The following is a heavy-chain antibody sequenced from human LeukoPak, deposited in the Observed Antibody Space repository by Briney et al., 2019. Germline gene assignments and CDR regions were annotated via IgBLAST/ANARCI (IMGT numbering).Heavy chain of an antibody. CDR3: ARGYYFKARSNAFDI. CDR1: VYTFTSYD. V-gene: IGHV1-8*01. J-gene: IGHJ3*02. CDR2: MNPNSGNT. D-gene: IGHD3/OR15-3a*01. Sequence: ASVTVSCKSSVYTFTSYDIHWVRQATGQGREWMGWMNPNSGNTGYAQKFQGRVTMTRNTSISTAYMELSSLRSEDTAVYYCARGYYFKARSNAFDIWGQGTMVTVSS.